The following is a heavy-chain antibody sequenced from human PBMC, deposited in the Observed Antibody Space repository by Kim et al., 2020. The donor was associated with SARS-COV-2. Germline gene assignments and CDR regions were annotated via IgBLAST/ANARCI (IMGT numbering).Heavy chain of an antibody. J-gene: IGHJ4*02. CDR2: ISYDGSNK. D-gene: IGHD6-6*01. CDR1: GFTFSSYA. CDR3: ARGTGQLVSDY. Sequence: GWSLRLSCAASGFTFSSYAMHWVRQAPGKGLEWVAVISYDGSNKYYADSVKGRFTISRDNSKNTLYLQMNSLRAEDTAVYYCARGTGQLVSDYWGQGTLVTVSS. V-gene: IGHV3-30-3*01.